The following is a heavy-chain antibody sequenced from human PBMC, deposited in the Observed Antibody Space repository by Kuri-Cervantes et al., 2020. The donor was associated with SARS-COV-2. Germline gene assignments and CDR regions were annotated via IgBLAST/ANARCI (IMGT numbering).Heavy chain of an antibody. CDR2: ISYDGSNK. CDR3: ARGNDYGEDFDY. D-gene: IGHD4-17*01. Sequence: GGSLRLSCAASGFTFSSYAMHWVRQAPGKGLEWVAVISYDGSNKYYADSVKGRFTISRDNSKNTLYLQMNSLRAEDTAVYYCARGNDYGEDFDYWGQGTLVPSPQ. CDR1: GFTFSSYA. V-gene: IGHV3-30-3*01. J-gene: IGHJ4*02.